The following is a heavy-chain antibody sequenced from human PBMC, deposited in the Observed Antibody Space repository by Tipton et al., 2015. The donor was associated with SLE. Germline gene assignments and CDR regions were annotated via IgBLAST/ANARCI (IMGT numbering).Heavy chain of an antibody. V-gene: IGHV3-74*01. CDR3: ARNAYCSSTSCYGAFDY. CDR1: GFTLSSYW. J-gene: IGHJ4*02. D-gene: IGHD2-2*01. Sequence: SLRLSCAASGFTLSSYWMHWVRQAPGKGLVWVSRINSDGSSTSYADSVKGRFTISRDNAKNTLYLQMNSLRAEDTAVYYCARNAYCSSTSCYGAFDYWGQGTLVTVSS. CDR2: INSDGSST.